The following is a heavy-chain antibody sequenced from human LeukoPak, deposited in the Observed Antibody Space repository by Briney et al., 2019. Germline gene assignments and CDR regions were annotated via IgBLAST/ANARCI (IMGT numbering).Heavy chain of an antibody. CDR1: GFTFTSSA. CDR3: AADSRFYYYYYGMDV. D-gene: IGHD3-3*01. CDR2: IVVGSGNT. V-gene: IGHV1-58*01. Sequence: SVKVSCKASGFTFTSSAVQWVRQARGQRLEWILWIVVGSGNTNYAQTFQERVTITRDMSTSTADMELSSLRSEDTAVYYCAADSRFYYYYYGMDVWGQGTTVTVSS. J-gene: IGHJ6*02.